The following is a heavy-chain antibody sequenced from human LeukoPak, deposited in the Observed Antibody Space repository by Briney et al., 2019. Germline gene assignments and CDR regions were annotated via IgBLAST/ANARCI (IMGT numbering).Heavy chain of an antibody. J-gene: IGHJ5*02. V-gene: IGHV3-7*03. CDR1: GFTFRTYW. CDR3: AKVGQWLDPGSWFDP. D-gene: IGHD6-19*01. CDR2: IKQDGSEK. Sequence: GGSLRLSCAASGFTFRTYWMSWVRQAPGKGLEWVANIKQDGSEKYYVDSVKGRFTISRDNSKNTLYLQMNSLRAEDTAVYYCAKVGQWLDPGSWFDPWGQGTLVAVSS.